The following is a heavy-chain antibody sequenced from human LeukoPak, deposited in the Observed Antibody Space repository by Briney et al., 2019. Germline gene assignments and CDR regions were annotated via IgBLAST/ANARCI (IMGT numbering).Heavy chain of an antibody. CDR3: TSSYHY. CDR1: GFNFSNAW. CDR2: LKSKTDGGTA. D-gene: IGHD3-10*01. Sequence: GGSLRLSCEASGFNFSNAWMTWVRQAPGKGLEWVGRLKSKTDGGTAVYAAPVKDRLTISRDDSMNTLYLQMNSLKTDDTAVYYCTSSYHYWGQGTLVTVSS. J-gene: IGHJ4*02. V-gene: IGHV3-15*01.